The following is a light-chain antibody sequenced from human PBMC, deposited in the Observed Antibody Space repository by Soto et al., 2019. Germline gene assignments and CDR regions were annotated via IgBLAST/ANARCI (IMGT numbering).Light chain of an antibody. Sequence: EIVMTQSLATLSVSPGQGVTLSCRASQSVGTSIAWYQQKPGQAPRLLIYGASTRATGFPARFSGSGSGTEFTLTISSLQSEDFAVYYCQQYNNWPPTWTFGQGTKVDIK. J-gene: IGKJ1*01. CDR3: QQYNNWPPTWT. CDR1: QSVGTS. CDR2: GAS. V-gene: IGKV3-15*01.